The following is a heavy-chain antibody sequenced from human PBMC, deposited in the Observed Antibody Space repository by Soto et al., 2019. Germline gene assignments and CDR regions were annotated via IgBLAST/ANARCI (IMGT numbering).Heavy chain of an antibody. Sequence: QVQLVQSGAEEKKPGASVRVSCMASGYTFTNHDIYWVRQAPGQSLEWMGWINVAGGNTLYSQNFQGRATITRDTSASTAYLELSSLRIEDTAVYYCARNHNGLGYWGQGTLVTVSS. CDR3: ARNHNGLGY. CDR2: INVAGGNT. J-gene: IGHJ4*02. D-gene: IGHD1-26*01. CDR1: GYTFTNHD. V-gene: IGHV1-3*05.